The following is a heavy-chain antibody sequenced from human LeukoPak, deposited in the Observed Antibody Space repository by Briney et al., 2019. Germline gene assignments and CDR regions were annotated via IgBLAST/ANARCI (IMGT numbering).Heavy chain of an antibody. V-gene: IGHV4-59*01. CDR3: ASNTGTVFDY. Sequence: PSETLSLTCTVSGGFITAYYWSWIRQPPGKGLEWSGYVYYTGSTEYNPSLRSRVTISLEMSKHQFSLNLTSVTAADTAVYYCASNTGTVFDYWGQGALVTVSS. CDR2: VYYTGST. J-gene: IGHJ4*02. CDR1: GGFITAYY. D-gene: IGHD7-27*01.